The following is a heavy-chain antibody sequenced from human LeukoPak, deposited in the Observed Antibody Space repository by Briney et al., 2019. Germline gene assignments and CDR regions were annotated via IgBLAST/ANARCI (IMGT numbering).Heavy chain of an antibody. Sequence: SETLSLTCTVSGGSISSSSYYWGWIRQPPGKGLEWIGSIYYSGSTYYNPTPKSRVTISVDTSKSQFSLKLSSVTAADTAIYYCASLPRYCSGGTCRDTFDIWGQGTMVTVSS. D-gene: IGHD2-15*01. CDR2: IYYSGST. CDR3: ASLPRYCSGGTCRDTFDI. V-gene: IGHV4-39*01. CDR1: GGSISSSSYY. J-gene: IGHJ3*02.